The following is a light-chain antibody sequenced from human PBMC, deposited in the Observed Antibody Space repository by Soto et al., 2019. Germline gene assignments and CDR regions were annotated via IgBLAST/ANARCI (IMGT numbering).Light chain of an antibody. J-gene: IGKJ4*01. V-gene: IGKV3-15*01. CDR2: GAS. CDR1: QSVKNN. Sequence: VMTQSPATLSVSPGERATVPCRASQSVKNNLAWYQQKPGQAPRLLIYGASTRATGIPARFSGSGYGTEFTLTISSLQSEDFAVYYCQQYNNWPLTFGGGTKVDIK. CDR3: QQYNNWPLT.